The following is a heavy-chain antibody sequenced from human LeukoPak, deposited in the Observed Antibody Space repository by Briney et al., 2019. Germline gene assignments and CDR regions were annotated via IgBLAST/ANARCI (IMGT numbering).Heavy chain of an antibody. CDR3: ARVHGLLWFGEVQSPYYFDY. D-gene: IGHD3-10*01. CDR2: IFYSGST. Sequence: SETLSLTCTVSGGSISSSSYHWGWIRQPPGKGLQWIGSIFYSGSTYYNPSLKSRVTISVDTSKNQFSLKLSSVTAADTAVYYCARVHGLLWFGEVQSPYYFDYWGQGTLVTVSS. V-gene: IGHV4-39*07. CDR1: GGSISSSSYH. J-gene: IGHJ4*02.